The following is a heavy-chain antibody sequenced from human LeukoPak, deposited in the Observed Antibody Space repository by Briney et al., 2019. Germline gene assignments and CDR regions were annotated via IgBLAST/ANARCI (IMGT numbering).Heavy chain of an antibody. V-gene: IGHV3-21*01. J-gene: IGHJ4*02. Sequence: GGSLRLSCAASGFTFSSYSMNWVRQAPGKGLEWVSSISSSSSYIYYADSVKGRFTISRDNAKNSLYLQMNSLRAEDTAVYYCARETIVVVNDRFDYWGQGTLVTVSS. D-gene: IGHD2-2*01. CDR2: ISSSSSYI. CDR3: ARETIVVVNDRFDY. CDR1: GFTFSSYS.